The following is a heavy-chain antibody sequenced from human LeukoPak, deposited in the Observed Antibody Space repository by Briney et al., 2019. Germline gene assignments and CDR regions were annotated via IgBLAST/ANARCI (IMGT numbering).Heavy chain of an antibody. Sequence: GASVKVSCKASGYTFTSYYMHWVRQAPGQGLEWMGIINPSGGSTSYAQKFQGRVTMTTDTSTSTAYMELRSLRSDDTAVYYCAREAFGELSYFDYWGQGTPVTVSS. CDR1: GYTFTSYY. J-gene: IGHJ4*02. V-gene: IGHV1-46*01. CDR3: AREAFGELSYFDY. CDR2: INPSGGST. D-gene: IGHD3-10*01.